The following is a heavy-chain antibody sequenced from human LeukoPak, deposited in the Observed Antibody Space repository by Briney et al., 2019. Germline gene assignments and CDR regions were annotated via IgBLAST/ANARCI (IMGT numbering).Heavy chain of an antibody. CDR3: ARVMQWLVPADWFDP. Sequence: ASVKVSCKASGYTFTGYYMYWVRQAPGQGLEWMGWINPNSGGTNYAQKFQGRVTMTRDTSISTAYMELSRLRSDDTAVYYCARVMQWLVPADWFDPWGQGTLVTVSS. D-gene: IGHD6-19*01. CDR1: GYTFTGYY. CDR2: INPNSGGT. J-gene: IGHJ5*02. V-gene: IGHV1-2*02.